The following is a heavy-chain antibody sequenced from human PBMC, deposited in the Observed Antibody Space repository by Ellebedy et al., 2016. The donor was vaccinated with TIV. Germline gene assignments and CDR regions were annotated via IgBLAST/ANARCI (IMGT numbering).Heavy chain of an antibody. D-gene: IGHD3-22*01. CDR3: ARGDNYYYDSSGYYYNY. CDR2: INPGSGNS. CDR1: GYTFTSYF. Sequence: ASVKVSCKASGYTFTSYFLYWVRQAPGQGLEWMGIINPGSGNSNYAQKFKGRVTMTRETSTSTVYMELSSLRTEDTAVYYCARGDNYYYDSSGYYYNYWGQGTLVTVSS. J-gene: IGHJ4*02. V-gene: IGHV1-46*01.